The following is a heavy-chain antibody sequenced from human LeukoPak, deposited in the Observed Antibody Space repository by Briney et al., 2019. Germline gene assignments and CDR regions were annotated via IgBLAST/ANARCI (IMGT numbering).Heavy chain of an antibody. Sequence: SRTPAWAASTFTFSRFAMQCDRPVPGNGREWAAAISNDGSNKYCADSVKGRFTISRDNSKSTLYLQMNSLRAEDTAVYYCARGESSGDGYEVDSFDYWGQGTLVTVSS. D-gene: IGHD5-12*01. CDR2: ISNDGSNK. CDR1: TFTFSRFA. V-gene: IGHV3-30-3*01. CDR3: ARGESSGDGYEVDSFDY. J-gene: IGHJ4*02.